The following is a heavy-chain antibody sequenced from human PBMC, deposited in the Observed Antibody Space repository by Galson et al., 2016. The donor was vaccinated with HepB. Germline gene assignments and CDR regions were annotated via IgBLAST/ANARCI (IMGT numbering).Heavy chain of an antibody. CDR1: NGSMSNFF. V-gene: IGHV4-4*08. CDR2: IHDTLDI. D-gene: IGHD4-17*01. J-gene: IGHJ4*02. CDR3: ARYYGDFDS. Sequence: ETLSLTCSVSNGSMSNFFWNWIRQPPGKGLEWIGYIHDTLDIDYNPSLKSRVTISLDTSRNQFSLKLRSVTAADTAVYFCARYYGDFDSWGQGTLVTVSS.